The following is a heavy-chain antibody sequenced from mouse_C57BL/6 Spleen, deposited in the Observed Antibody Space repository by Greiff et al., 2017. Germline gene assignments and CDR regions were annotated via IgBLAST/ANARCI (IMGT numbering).Heavy chain of an antibody. J-gene: IGHJ4*01. CDR2: IYPRDGST. CDR1: GYTFTSYD. D-gene: IGHD2-3*01. Sequence: QVQLQQSGPELVKPGASVKLSCKASGYTFTSYDINWVKQRPGQGLEWIGWIYPRDGSTKYNEKFKVKATLTVDTSSSTAYMELHSLTSEDSAVYFCARSDGYYEGYYAMDDWGQGTSVTVSS. V-gene: IGHV1-85*01. CDR3: ARSDGYYEGYYAMDD.